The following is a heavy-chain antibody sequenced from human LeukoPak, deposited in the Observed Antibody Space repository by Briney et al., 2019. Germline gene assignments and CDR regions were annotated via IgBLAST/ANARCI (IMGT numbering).Heavy chain of an antibody. J-gene: IGHJ6*02. D-gene: IGHD3/OR15-3a*01. CDR1: GFTVSSNY. CDR3: ARRPRSDWGFYYYYGMDV. V-gene: IGHV3-53*01. Sequence: GGSLRLSCAASGFTVSSNYMSWVRQAPGKGLEWVSVIYSGGSTYYADSVKGRFTISRDNSKNMLYLQMDSLRAEDTAVYYCARRPRSDWGFYYYYGMDVWGQGTTVTVSS. CDR2: IYSGGST.